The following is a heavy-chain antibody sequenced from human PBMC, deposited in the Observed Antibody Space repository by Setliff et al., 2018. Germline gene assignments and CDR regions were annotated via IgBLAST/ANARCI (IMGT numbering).Heavy chain of an antibody. V-gene: IGHV4-4*07. CDR3: ARDCVVVLAGRRGFYFDY. CDR2: LYTSGDT. D-gene: IGHD2-15*01. CDR1: GGSISSHY. Sequence: SETLSLTCTVSGGSISSHYWTWIRQPAGKGLEWIGRLYTSGDTNYNPSLKSRVSMSLDTSKNQFSLKLSSVTAADTAVYYCARDCVVVLAGRRGFYFDYWGQGTLVTVSS. J-gene: IGHJ4*02.